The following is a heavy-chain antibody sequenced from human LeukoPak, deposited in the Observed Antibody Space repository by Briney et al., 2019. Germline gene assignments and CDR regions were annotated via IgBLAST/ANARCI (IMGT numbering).Heavy chain of an antibody. CDR3: ARMEEYYYYYGMDV. V-gene: IGHV3-64*01. Sequence: GGSLRLSCAASGFTFSSYAMHWVRQAPGKGLEYVSAISSNGGSTYYANSVKGRFTISRDNPKNTLYLQMGSLRAEDMAVYYCARMEEYYYYYGMDVWGQGTTVTVSS. D-gene: IGHD3-3*01. CDR2: ISSNGGST. CDR1: GFTFSSYA. J-gene: IGHJ6*02.